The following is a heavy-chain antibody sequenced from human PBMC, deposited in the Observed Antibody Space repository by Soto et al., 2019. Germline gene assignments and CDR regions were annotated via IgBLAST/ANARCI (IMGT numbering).Heavy chain of an antibody. V-gene: IGHV3-74*01. J-gene: IGHJ6*03. CDR1: GFTFSSYW. Sequence: GVSLRLSCAASGFTFSSYWMHWVRQAPGKGLVWVSRINSDGSSTSYADSVKGRFTISRDNAKNTLYLQMNSLRAEDTAVYYCARVIPKTYYDFWSGNGYYYYYMDVWGKGTTVTVSS. CDR3: ARVIPKTYYDFWSGNGYYYYYMDV. CDR2: INSDGSST. D-gene: IGHD3-3*01.